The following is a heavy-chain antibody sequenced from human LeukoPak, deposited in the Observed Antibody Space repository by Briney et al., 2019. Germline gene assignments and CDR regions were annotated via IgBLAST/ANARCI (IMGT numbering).Heavy chain of an antibody. V-gene: IGHV1-2*02. J-gene: IGHJ4*02. CDR3: ARGGSYHNDYYFDY. D-gene: IGHD1-26*01. Sequence: RGASVKVSCKASGYTFTGYYMHWVRQAPGQGLEWKGWINPNSGGTNYAQKFQGRVTMTRDTSISTAYMELSRLRSDDTAVYYCARGGSYHNDYYFDYWGQGTLVTVSS. CDR2: INPNSGGT. CDR1: GYTFTGYY.